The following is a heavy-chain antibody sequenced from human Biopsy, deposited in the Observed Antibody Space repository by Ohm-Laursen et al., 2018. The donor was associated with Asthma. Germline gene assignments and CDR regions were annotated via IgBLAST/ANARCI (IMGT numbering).Heavy chain of an antibody. D-gene: IGHD6-19*01. CDR2: IMTVFGTT. V-gene: IGHV1-69*13. J-gene: IGHJ6*02. CDR3: ARCQVGYSSGWSLLLKKIYYSGMDV. Sequence: SVKVSCKPPGGTFSNFAISWVRQAPGQGLEWLGGIMTVFGTTNCAQKFQGRVTITADESTSTAYMEVTSLRSEDTAIYYCARCQVGYSSGWSLLLKKIYYSGMDVWGQGTAVTVSS. CDR1: GGTFSNFA.